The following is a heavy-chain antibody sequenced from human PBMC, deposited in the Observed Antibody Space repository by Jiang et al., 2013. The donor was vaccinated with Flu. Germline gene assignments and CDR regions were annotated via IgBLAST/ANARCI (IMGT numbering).Heavy chain of an antibody. D-gene: IGHD7-27*01. CDR1: GYDFYGYW. V-gene: IGHV5-51*01. CDR3: ARRKLTGAFDWYFDL. Sequence: GAEVKKPGESPKISCKGFGYDFYGYWIGWVRQMPGKGLEWMGIIYPDDSQARYSPSFQGQVTMSADKSISTAYLQWSSLKASDTAIYYCARRKLTGAFDWYFDLWGRGTLVSVSS. CDR2: IYPDDSQA. J-gene: IGHJ2*01.